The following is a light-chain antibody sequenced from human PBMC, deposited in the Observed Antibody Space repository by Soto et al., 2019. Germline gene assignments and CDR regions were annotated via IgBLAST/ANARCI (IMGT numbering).Light chain of an antibody. J-gene: IGKJ2*01. Sequence: DIQMTQSPSSLSASVGDRVTITCRASQSISHYLAWYQHKPGKAPNLLIYDASTLEAGIPSRFSGSGSGTKFTLTNSSLQPGDFATYYCHQYNSDSSFGQGTKLGIK. CDR2: DAS. V-gene: IGKV1-5*01. CDR1: QSISHY. CDR3: HQYNSDSS.